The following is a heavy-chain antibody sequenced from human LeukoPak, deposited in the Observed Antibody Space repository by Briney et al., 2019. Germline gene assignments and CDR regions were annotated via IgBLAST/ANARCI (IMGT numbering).Heavy chain of an antibody. CDR2: INHSGST. Sequence: SETLSLTCAVYGGSFSGYSWSWIRQPPGKGLEWIGEINHSGSTNYIPSLKSRVTISLDTSKNQFSLKLSSVTAADTAVYYCARHYGPWGQGTLVTVSS. V-gene: IGHV4-34*01. CDR1: GGSFSGYS. J-gene: IGHJ5*02. CDR3: ARHYGP. D-gene: IGHD3-16*01.